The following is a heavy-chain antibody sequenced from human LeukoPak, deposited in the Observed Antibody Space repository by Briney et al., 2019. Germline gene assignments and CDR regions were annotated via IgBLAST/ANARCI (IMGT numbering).Heavy chain of an antibody. V-gene: IGHV1-69*13. Sequence: SVKVSCKVSGYTLTELSMHWVRQAPGQGLEWMGGIIPIFGTANYAQKFQGRVTITADESTSTAYMELSSLRSEDTAVYYCARDSGYSGYDYYYYYGMDVWGQGTTVTVSS. D-gene: IGHD5-12*01. CDR2: IIPIFGTA. CDR3: ARDSGYSGYDYYYYYGMDV. J-gene: IGHJ6*02. CDR1: GYTLTELS.